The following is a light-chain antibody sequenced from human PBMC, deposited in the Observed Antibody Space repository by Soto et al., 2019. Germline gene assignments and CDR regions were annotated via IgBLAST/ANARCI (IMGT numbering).Light chain of an antibody. V-gene: IGLV1-40*01. CDR1: SSSD. CDR2: GNT. J-gene: IGLJ1*01. Sequence: QSVLTQPPSVSGAPGQRVTISCTATSSSDVHWYRQLPGTAPKLLIYGNTNRPSGVPDRFSGSKSGTSASLAITGLQAWDEADYYCQSYDRSLSVSYVVGTGTKVTVL. CDR3: QSYDRSLSVSYV.